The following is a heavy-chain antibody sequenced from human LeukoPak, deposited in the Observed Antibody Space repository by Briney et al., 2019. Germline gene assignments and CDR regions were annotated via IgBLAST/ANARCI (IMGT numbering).Heavy chain of an antibody. D-gene: IGHD6-19*01. J-gene: IGHJ4*02. Sequence: PGGSLRLSCAACGFTFSSYSMNWVRQARGKGLGCVSSISSGSSYIYYADSVKGRFTISRDNAKNSLYLQMNSLRAEDTAVYYCARAVAADYWGQGTLVTVSS. CDR1: GFTFSSYS. CDR3: ARAVAADY. V-gene: IGHV3-21*01. CDR2: ISSGSSYI.